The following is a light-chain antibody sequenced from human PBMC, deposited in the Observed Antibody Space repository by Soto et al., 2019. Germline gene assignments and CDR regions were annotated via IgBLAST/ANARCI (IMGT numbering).Light chain of an antibody. Sequence: EIRMTQSPSAVSGSVGDRVTITFRASQTISSWLAWYQQKPGKAPKLLIYKASTLKSGVPSRFSGSGSGTEFTLTISSLQPDDFATYYCQHYNSHSEAFGQGTKVDI. CDR1: QTISSW. J-gene: IGKJ1*01. CDR3: QHYNSHSEA. CDR2: KAS. V-gene: IGKV1-5*03.